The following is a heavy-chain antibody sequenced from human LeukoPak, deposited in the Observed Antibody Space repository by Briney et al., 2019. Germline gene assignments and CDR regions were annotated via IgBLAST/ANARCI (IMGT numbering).Heavy chain of an antibody. J-gene: IGHJ3*02. CDR2: IYYSGST. D-gene: IGHD5-18*01. CDR1: GGSVSSGSYY. V-gene: IGHV4-61*01. CDR3: ARSRSGYSYDHAAFEI. Sequence: SETLSLTCTVSGGSVSSGSYYWSWIRQPPGKGLEWIGYIYYSGSTNYNPSLKSRVTISVDTSKNQFSLKLSSVTAADTAVYYCARSRSGYSYDHAAFEIWGQGTMVTVSS.